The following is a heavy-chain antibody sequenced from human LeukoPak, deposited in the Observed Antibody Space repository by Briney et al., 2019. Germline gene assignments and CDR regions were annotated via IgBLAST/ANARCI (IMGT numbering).Heavy chain of an antibody. CDR3: ARDCRATYYYGSGTFDY. CDR2: ISYDGSNK. D-gene: IGHD3-10*01. J-gene: IGHJ4*02. Sequence: PGGSLRLSCAASGFTFSSYAMHWVRQAPGKGLEWVAVISYDGSNKYYADSVKGRFTISRDNSKNTLYLQMNSLRAEDTAVYYCARDCRATYYYGSGTFDYWGQGTLVTVSS. CDR1: GFTFSSYA. V-gene: IGHV3-30-3*01.